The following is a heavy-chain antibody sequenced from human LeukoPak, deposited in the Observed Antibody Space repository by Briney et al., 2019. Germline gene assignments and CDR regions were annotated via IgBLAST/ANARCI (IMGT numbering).Heavy chain of an antibody. CDR2: MSTSATYI. V-gene: IGHV3-21*06. D-gene: IGHD3-10*01. Sequence: GGSLRLACAASGFSLSSNSMNWFRQAPGKGLEWVSSMSTSATYIHYADSVKGRFTMSRDNAQNSLYLQMNSLRAEDTAVYYCARAPGQGPEWGQGTLVTVSS. CDR1: GFSLSSNS. CDR3: ARAPGQGPE. J-gene: IGHJ4*02.